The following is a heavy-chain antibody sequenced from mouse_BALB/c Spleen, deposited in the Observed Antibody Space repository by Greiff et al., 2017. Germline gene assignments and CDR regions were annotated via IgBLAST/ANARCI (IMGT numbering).Heavy chain of an antibody. J-gene: IGHJ4*01. Sequence: EVKVVESGGGLVQPGGSLKLSCAASGFTFSSYTMSWVRQTPEKRLEWVVYISNGGGSTYYPDTVKGRFTISRDNAKNTLYLQMSSLKSEDTAMYYCARQGDDYDGHYYAMDYWGQGTSVTVSS. D-gene: IGHD2-4*01. CDR3: ARQGDDYDGHYYAMDY. CDR1: GFTFSSYT. V-gene: IGHV5-12-2*01. CDR2: ISNGGGST.